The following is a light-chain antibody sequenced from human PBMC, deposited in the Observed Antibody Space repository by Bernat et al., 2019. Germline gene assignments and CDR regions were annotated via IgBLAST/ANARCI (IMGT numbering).Light chain of an antibody. Sequence: RATLSCRASQSLNIYVAWYHQKPGQAPRLLVYSASTRLPGIPDRFSGSGYGTDFALTISSLEPEDVGVYHCYKYYKGWKFGQGKQVEIK. J-gene: IGKJ1*01. CDR3: YKYYKGWK. V-gene: IGKV3-11*01. CDR2: SAS. CDR1: QSLNIY.